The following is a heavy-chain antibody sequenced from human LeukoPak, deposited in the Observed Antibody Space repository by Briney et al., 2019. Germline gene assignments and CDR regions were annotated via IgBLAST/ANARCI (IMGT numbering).Heavy chain of an antibody. CDR3: AKDGETTSWPYYYYYYMDV. V-gene: IGHV3-23*01. J-gene: IGHJ6*03. D-gene: IGHD3-10*01. Sequence: PGGSLRLSCAASGFTFSSYAMSWVRQAPGKGLKWVSAISGSGGSTYYADSVKGRFTISRDNSKNTLYLQMNSLRAEDTAVYYCAKDGETTSWPYYYYYYMDVWGKGTTVTVSS. CDR2: ISGSGGST. CDR1: GFTFSSYA.